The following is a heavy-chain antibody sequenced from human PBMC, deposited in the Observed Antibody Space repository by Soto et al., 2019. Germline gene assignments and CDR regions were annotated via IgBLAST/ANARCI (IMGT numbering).Heavy chain of an antibody. CDR1: GDSVSNDNYY. Sequence: SETLSLTCAVSGDSVSNDNYYWSWIRQPPGRGLEWIGEINHSGTTIYNPSLKSRVTIAVDTSKNHFSLKLSSVTAADTAVYYCTRGPGGYYFDYWGQGALVTVSS. V-gene: IGHV4-34*01. J-gene: IGHJ4*02. CDR2: INHSGTT. CDR3: TRGPGGYYFDY. D-gene: IGHD3-16*01.